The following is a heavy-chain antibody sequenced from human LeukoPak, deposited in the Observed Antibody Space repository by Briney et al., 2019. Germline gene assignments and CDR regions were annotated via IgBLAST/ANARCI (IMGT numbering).Heavy chain of an antibody. CDR1: GGSISSVDYY. V-gene: IGHV4-30-4*08. Sequence: SQTLSLTCTVSGGSISSVDYYWSWIRQPPGKGLEWIGYIYYKGSTYYYPCLKSRVTISVDTSKNQFSLKLSSVTAADTAVYYCARVVVVVPAPYYYCYYMDVWGKGTTVTVSS. CDR3: ARVVVVVPAPYYYCYYMDV. D-gene: IGHD2-2*01. J-gene: IGHJ6*03. CDR2: IYYKGST.